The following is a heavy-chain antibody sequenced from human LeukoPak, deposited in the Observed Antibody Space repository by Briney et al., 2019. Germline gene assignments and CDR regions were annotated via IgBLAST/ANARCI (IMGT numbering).Heavy chain of an antibody. CDR1: GSTLTTYT. J-gene: IGHJ4*02. CDR2: ISYGENNK. V-gene: IGHV3-30-3*01. CDR3: ARIGFSATTSSY. D-gene: IGHD2/OR15-2a*01. Sequence: GGSLRLSCVVTGSTLTTYTIYWVRQAPGKGLEWVAIISYGENNKYYADSVKGRFSISRDNNKDTVFLQMNNLRSEDTALYYCARIGFSATTSSYWGRGTRVIVSS.